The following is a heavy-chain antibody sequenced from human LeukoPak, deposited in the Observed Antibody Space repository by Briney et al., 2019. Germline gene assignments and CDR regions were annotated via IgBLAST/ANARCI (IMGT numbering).Heavy chain of an antibody. V-gene: IGHV3-20*01. CDR2: ISKSGRAT. CDR1: GFKFDDYE. J-gene: IGHJ6*03. Sequence: GGSLRLSCAASGFKFDDYEMSWVRQVPGKGLEYVSGISKSGRATGYGDSVKGRFTISRDNAKNSLFLQMTSLRAEGTALYHCARVPGSHYYYYMDVWGKGAAVTVSS. CDR3: ARVPGSHYYYYMDV.